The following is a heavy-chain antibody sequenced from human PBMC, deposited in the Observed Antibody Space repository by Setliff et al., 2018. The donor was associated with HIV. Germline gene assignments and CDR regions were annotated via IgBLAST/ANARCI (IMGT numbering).Heavy chain of an antibody. CDR1: GDTFTDYY. D-gene: IGHD4-4*01. Sequence: ASVKVSCKASGDTFTDYYFHWLRQAPGQGLEWMGRINPNSGGTNYAQKFRGRVTMTRDTSISTVYMEVSNLRSDDTAVYYCATDDYNGDSFDNWGQGTLVTVSS. J-gene: IGHJ4*02. V-gene: IGHV1-2*06. CDR3: ATDDYNGDSFDN. CDR2: INPNSGGT.